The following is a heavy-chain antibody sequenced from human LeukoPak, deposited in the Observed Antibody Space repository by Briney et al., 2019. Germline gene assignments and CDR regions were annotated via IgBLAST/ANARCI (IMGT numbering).Heavy chain of an antibody. CDR2: INPNSGGT. D-gene: IGHD5-12*01. Sequence: GASVTVSCKASGYTFTGYYMHWVRQAPGQGLEWMGWINPNSGGTNYAQKFQGRVTMTRDTSISTAYMELSRLRSDDTAVYYCARDASGGGWLRSKTRLRVDAFDIWGQGTMVTVSS. CDR3: ARDASGGGWLRSKTRLRVDAFDI. CDR1: GYTFTGYY. J-gene: IGHJ3*02. V-gene: IGHV1-2*02.